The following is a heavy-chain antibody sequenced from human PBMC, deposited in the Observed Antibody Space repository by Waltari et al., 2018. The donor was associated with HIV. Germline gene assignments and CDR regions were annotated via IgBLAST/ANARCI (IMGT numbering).Heavy chain of an antibody. D-gene: IGHD3-22*01. CDR2: IYYSGCT. Sequence: QVQLQESGPGLGKPSETLYLTCTVSGGPISSYYWSWIRQPPGKGLEWIGYIYYSGCTNYNPSLKSRVTISVDTSKNQFSLKLSSVTAADTAVYYCARVPYDSSGLDAFDIWGQGTMVTVSS. CDR3: ARVPYDSSGLDAFDI. CDR1: GGPISSYY. J-gene: IGHJ3*02. V-gene: IGHV4-59*01.